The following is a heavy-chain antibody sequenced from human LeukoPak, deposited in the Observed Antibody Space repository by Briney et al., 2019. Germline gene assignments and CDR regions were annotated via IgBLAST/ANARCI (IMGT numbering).Heavy chain of an antibody. J-gene: IGHJ5*02. D-gene: IGHD3-3*01. Sequence: SETLSLTCTVSGGSISSSSYYWGWIRQPPGKGLEWIGSIYYSGSTYYNPSLKSRVTISVDTAKNHFSLKLSSVTAADTAVYYCARHAGHYDFWSVNWFDPWGQGTLVTVSS. V-gene: IGHV4-39*01. CDR1: GGSISSSSYY. CDR3: ARHAGHYDFWSVNWFDP. CDR2: IYYSGST.